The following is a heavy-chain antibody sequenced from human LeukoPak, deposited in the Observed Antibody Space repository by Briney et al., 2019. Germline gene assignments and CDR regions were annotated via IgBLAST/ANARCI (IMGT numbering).Heavy chain of an antibody. V-gene: IGHV1-2*02. CDR1: GYTFTGYY. CDR3: ARAYHGDCDAYYYMDV. CDR2: INPNSGGT. Sequence: ASVKVSCKASGYTFTGYYMHWVRQAPGQGLEWMGWINPNSGGTNYAQKFQGRVTMTRDTSISTAYMELSRLRSDDTAVYYCARAYHGDCDAYYYMDVWGKGTTVTVSS. J-gene: IGHJ6*03. D-gene: IGHD2-21*02.